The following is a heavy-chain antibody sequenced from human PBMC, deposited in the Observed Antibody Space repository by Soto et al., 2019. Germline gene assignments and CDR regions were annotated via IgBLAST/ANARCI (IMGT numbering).Heavy chain of an antibody. V-gene: IGHV1-18*01. J-gene: IGHJ6*02. CDR3: EMVDVYVTPSPQDV. CDR2: INTYNGNT. Sequence: QVQLVQSRAEVKNPGASVKVSCKASGYSFTRYGIAWARQAPGQGLEWMGWINTYNGNTTHAQNLQGRVTLTTDTSTSTAYMELTSLRSNDTAIYYCEMVDVYVTPSPQDVWGQGTTVIASS. D-gene: IGHD3-16*01. CDR1: GYSFTRYG.